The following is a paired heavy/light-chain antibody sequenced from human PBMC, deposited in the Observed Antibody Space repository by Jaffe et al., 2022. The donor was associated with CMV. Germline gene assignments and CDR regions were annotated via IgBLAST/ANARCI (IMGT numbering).Heavy chain of an antibody. CDR2: IYYSGST. J-gene: IGHJ6*03. CDR1: GGSISSSSYY. CDR3: ARVGISGSYAYYYYYYMDV. D-gene: IGHD1-26*01. Sequence: QLQLQESGPGLVKPSETLSLTCTVSGGSISSSSYYWGWIRQPPGKGLEWIGSIYYSGSTYYNPSLKSRVTISVDTSKNQFSLKLSSVTAADTAVYYCARVGISGSYAYYYYYYMDVWGKGTTVTVSS. V-gene: IGHV4-39*01.
Light chain of an antibody. CDR3: SSYTSSSTDVV. CDR1: SSDVGGYNY. Sequence: QSALTQPASVSGSPGQSITISCTGTSSDVGGYNYVSWYQQHPGKAPKLMIYDVSNRPSGVSNRFSGSKSGNTASLTISGLQAEDEADYYCSSYTSSSTDVVFGGGTKLTVL. V-gene: IGLV2-14*03. CDR2: DVS. J-gene: IGLJ2*01.